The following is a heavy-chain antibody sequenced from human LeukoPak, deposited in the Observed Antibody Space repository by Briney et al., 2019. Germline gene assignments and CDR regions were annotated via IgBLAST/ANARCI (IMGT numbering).Heavy chain of an antibody. Sequence: GGSLRLSCAASGFTFSSYGMHWVRQAPGKGLEWVAVISYDGSNKYYADSVKGRFPISRDNSKNTLYLQMNSLRAEDTAVYYCANDRGYFDYWGQGTLVTVSS. CDR2: ISYDGSNK. V-gene: IGHV3-30*18. J-gene: IGHJ4*02. CDR3: ANDRGYFDY. CDR1: GFTFSSYG.